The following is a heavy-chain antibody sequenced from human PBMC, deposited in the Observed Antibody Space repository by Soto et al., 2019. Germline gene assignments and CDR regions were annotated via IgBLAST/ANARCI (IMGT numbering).Heavy chain of an antibody. CDR3: GRGRSGELVVFY. D-gene: IGHD1-7*01. CDR1: GYTFTGYY. CDR2: ISPKSGGT. Sequence: QVQLVQSGAEVKESGASVKVSCKASGYTFTGYYIHWVRQAPGQGLEWVGEISPKSGGTRYAQRFQGRVTMTKDTSISTVYMELSNLSPDDTAVYYCGRGRSGELVVFYWGQGTLVTVHS. V-gene: IGHV1-2*02. J-gene: IGHJ4*02.